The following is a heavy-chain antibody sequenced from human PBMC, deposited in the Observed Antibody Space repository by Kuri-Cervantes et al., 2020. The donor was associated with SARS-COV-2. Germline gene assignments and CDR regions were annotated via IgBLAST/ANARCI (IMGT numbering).Heavy chain of an antibody. D-gene: IGHD6-13*01. CDR2: ISGSGGST. CDR1: GFTFSSYA. Sequence: GESLKISCAASGFTFSSYAMSWVRQAPGKGLEWVSAISGSGGSTYYADSVKGRFTISRDNSKNTLYLQMNSLRAEDTAVYYCAKKQYSSIPTYFDYWGQGTLVTVSS. J-gene: IGHJ4*02. V-gene: IGHV3-23*01. CDR3: AKKQYSSIPTYFDY.